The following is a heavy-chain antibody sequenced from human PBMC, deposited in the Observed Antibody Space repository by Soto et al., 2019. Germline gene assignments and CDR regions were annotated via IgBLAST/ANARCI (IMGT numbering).Heavy chain of an antibody. J-gene: IGHJ4*02. V-gene: IGHV3-23*01. CDR3: AEDSALPHSGSYFDY. D-gene: IGHD1-26*01. CDR2: ISGSGGDT. CDR1: GFTFSSYS. Sequence: LRLSCAASGFTFSSYSISWVRQAPGQGLECVSSISGSGGDTFYAASVKGRFTISRDNSKNTLYLQMSSLRADDTALYYCAEDSALPHSGSYFDYWCQGALGTVSS.